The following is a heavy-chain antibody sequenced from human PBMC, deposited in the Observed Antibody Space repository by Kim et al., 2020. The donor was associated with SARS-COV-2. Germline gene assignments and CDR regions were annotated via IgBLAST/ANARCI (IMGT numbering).Heavy chain of an antibody. CDR1: GFSFGTFD. D-gene: IGHD5-12*01. Sequence: GGSLRLSCVASGFSFGTFDMSWVRQAPGKGLKWVSVIKRPDDSTYYAESAKGRFTVSRDSARHTLYLQMNSLRADDTAVSYCVKGAWLDYWGPGTLVTVSS. V-gene: IGHV3-23*01. J-gene: IGHJ4*02. CDR3: VKGAWLDY. CDR2: IKRPDDST.